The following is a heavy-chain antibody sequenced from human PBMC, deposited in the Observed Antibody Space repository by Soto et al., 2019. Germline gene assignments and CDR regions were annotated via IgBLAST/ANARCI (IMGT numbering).Heavy chain of an antibody. CDR2: ISAYNGNT. D-gene: IGHD2-2*01. V-gene: IGHV1-18*01. Sequence: ASVKVSCKASGYTFTSYGISWVRQAPGQGLEWMGWISAYNGNTNYAQKLQGRVTMTTDTSTSTAYMELRSLRSDDTAVYYCARGIVVVPAAILSVGGMDVWGQGTTVTVSS. J-gene: IGHJ6*02. CDR1: GYTFTSYG. CDR3: ARGIVVVPAAILSVGGMDV.